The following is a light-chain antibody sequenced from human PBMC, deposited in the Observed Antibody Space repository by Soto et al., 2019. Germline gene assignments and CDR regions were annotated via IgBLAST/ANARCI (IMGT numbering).Light chain of an antibody. V-gene: IGLV2-23*02. CDR1: SSDVGSYNL. CDR3: CSYAGSSTYV. Sequence: QSVLTQPASVSGSPGQSITISCTGTSSDVGSYNLVSWYQQHPGKAPKLMIYEVSKRPSGGSNRFSVSKSVNTGSLTISGLQAEDVADYYCCSYAGSSTYVFGTGTKVTVL. J-gene: IGLJ1*01. CDR2: EVS.